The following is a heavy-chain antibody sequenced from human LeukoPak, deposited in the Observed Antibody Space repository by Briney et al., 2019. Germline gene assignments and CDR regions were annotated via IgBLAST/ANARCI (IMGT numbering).Heavy chain of an antibody. CDR2: ISSSSSYI. Sequence: GGSLRLSCVASGFTFSRYWMNWVRQAPGKGLEWVSSISSSSSYIYYADSVKGRFTISRDNAKNSLYLQMNSLRAEDTAVYYCARDLYYDILTGPEDWGQGTLVTVSS. CDR1: GFTFSRYW. J-gene: IGHJ4*02. D-gene: IGHD3-9*01. V-gene: IGHV3-21*01. CDR3: ARDLYYDILTGPED.